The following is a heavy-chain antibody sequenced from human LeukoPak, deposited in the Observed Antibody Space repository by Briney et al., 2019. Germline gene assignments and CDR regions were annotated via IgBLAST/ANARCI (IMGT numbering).Heavy chain of an antibody. D-gene: IGHD3-22*01. J-gene: IGHJ6*03. V-gene: IGHV4-4*07. Sequence: SETLSLTCTVSGASITSYYWSSIRQPAVKGLEWIGCIYASGSTTYNPSLRSRVTISVDTSKNQFSLKLSSVTAADTAVYYCARSSEGRYYYDSSGFSYYYYYMDVWGKGTTVTISS. CDR3: ARSSEGRYYYDSSGFSYYYYYMDV. CDR1: GASITSYY. CDR2: IYASGST.